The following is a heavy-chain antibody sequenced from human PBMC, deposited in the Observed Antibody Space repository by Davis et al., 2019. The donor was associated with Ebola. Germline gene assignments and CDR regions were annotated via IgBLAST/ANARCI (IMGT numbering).Heavy chain of an antibody. J-gene: IGHJ6*02. CDR3: ASAGLSGYDSFGMDV. CDR1: GYTFTSYY. Sequence: AASVKVSCKASGYTFTSYYMHWVRQAPGQGLEWMGWISAYNGNTNYAQKLQGRVTMTTDTSTSTAYMELSSLRSEDTAMYYCASAGLSGYDSFGMDVWGQGTTVTVSS. CDR2: ISAYNGNT. V-gene: IGHV1-18*04. D-gene: IGHD5-12*01.